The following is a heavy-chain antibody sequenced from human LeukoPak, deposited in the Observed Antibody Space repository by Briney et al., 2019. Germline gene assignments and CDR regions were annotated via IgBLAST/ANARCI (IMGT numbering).Heavy chain of an antibody. D-gene: IGHD3-22*01. CDR3: AKDPYYYDSEGYYA. J-gene: IGHJ5*02. Sequence: GGSLRLFCAASGFTFSSYSMNWVRQAPGKGLEWVSSISSSSSYIYYADSVKGRFTISRDNAKNSLYLQMNSLRAEDTAIYYCAKDPYYYDSEGYYAWGQGTLVTVSS. V-gene: IGHV3-21*04. CDR2: ISSSSSYI. CDR1: GFTFSSYS.